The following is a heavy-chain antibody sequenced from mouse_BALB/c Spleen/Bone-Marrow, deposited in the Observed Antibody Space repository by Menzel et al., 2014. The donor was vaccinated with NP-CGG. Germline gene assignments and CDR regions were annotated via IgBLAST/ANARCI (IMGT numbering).Heavy chain of an antibody. Sequence: VQLQQSGAEPVKPGASVKLSCKASGYTFTSYYMYWVKQRPGQGLEWFGEINPSNGGTNFNKKFKNKATLTVDKSSSTAYMQLSSLTSEDSAVYYCSRGRRDALDYWGQGTSVTVSS. J-gene: IGHJ4*01. CDR3: SRGRRDALDY. V-gene: IGHV1S81*02. CDR1: GYTFTSYY. CDR2: INPSNGGT.